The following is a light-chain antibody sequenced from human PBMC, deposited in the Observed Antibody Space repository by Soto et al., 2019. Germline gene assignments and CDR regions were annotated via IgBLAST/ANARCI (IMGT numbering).Light chain of an antibody. V-gene: IGKV1-27*01. CDR1: QAMSNY. CDR2: AAS. CDR3: QQRSSIPYT. J-gene: IGKJ2*01. Sequence: DIHMTQSPSSLSASVGDRVTITCRASQAMSNYLAWYQQKPGKVPKLLIYAASSLQSGVPSRFNGSGSGTHFTLTISSLQPEDVATYYCQQRSSIPYTFGQGTKLEIK.